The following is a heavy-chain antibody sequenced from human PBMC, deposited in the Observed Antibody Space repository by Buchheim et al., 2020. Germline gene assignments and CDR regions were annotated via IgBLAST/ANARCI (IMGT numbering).Heavy chain of an antibody. V-gene: IGHV4-39*01. J-gene: IGHJ4*02. CDR3: ARRLLYGSGTYDY. D-gene: IGHD3-10*01. Sequence: QLQLQESGPGLVKPSETLSLTCTVSGGSISSSSYYWGWIRQPPGKGLEWIGSIYYSGSTYYNPSLKSRVTISVDTSKNQSSLKLSSVTAADTAVYYCARRLLYGSGTYDYWGQGTL. CDR1: GGSISSSSYY. CDR2: IYYSGST.